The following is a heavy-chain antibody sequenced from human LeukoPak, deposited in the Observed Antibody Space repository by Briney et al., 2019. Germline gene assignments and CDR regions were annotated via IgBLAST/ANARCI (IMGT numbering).Heavy chain of an antibody. J-gene: IGHJ5*02. CDR3: ARLAGGTVSTIFPSRLRWFDP. Sequence: SETLSLTCAVYGGSFSGYYWSWIRQPPGKGLEWIGEINHSGSTNYNPSLKSRVTISVDTSKNQFSLKLSSVTAADTAVYYCARLAGGTVSTIFPSRLRWFDPWGQGTLVTVSS. D-gene: IGHD5/OR15-5a*01. CDR2: INHSGST. V-gene: IGHV4-34*01. CDR1: GGSFSGYY.